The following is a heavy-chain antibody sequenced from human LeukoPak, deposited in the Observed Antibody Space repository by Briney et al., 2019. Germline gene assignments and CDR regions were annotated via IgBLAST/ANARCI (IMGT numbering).Heavy chain of an antibody. V-gene: IGHV3-7*02. J-gene: IGHJ4*02. CDR2: IKPDGSEK. CDR1: GRSISDSY. Sequence: PGGSLTLSCSVSGRSISDSYWTWLRQAPGKGLEWVANIKPDGSEKYYVDSVKGRFTISRDDAKRSLDLQMDSLRAEDTAIYYCAYRNSLDYWGQGTLVTVSS. CDR3: AYRNSLDY. D-gene: IGHD1-26*01.